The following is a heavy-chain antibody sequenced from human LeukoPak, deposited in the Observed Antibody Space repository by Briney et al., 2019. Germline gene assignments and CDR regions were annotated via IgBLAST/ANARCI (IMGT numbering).Heavy chain of an antibody. J-gene: IGHJ4*02. V-gene: IGHV3-48*01. CDR3: AKEGAFMVRGVIDY. CDR2: ISSSSSTI. CDR1: GFTLSIYS. Sequence: GGSLRLSCAASGFTLSIYSMNWVRQAPGKGPEWVSYISSSSSTIYYADSVKGRFTISRDNAKNSLYLQMNSLRVEDTAVYYCAKEGAFMVRGVIDYWGQGTLVTVSS. D-gene: IGHD3-10*01.